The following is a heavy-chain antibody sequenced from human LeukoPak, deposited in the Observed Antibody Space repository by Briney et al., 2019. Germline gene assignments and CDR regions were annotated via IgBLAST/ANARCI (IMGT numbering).Heavy chain of an antibody. Sequence: GASVKVSCKASGGTFSSYAISWVRQAPGQGLEWMGIINPSGGSTSYAQKFQGRVTMTRDTSTSTVYMELSSLRSEDTAVYYCARVLNVDTAIVAGYWGQGTLVTVSS. CDR1: GGTFSSYA. CDR2: INPSGGST. V-gene: IGHV1-46*01. CDR3: ARVLNVDTAIVAGY. D-gene: IGHD5-18*01. J-gene: IGHJ4*02.